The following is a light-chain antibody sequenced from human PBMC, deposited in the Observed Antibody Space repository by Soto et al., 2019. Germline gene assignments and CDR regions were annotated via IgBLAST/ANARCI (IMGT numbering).Light chain of an antibody. J-gene: IGKJ4*01. CDR1: QSLLYSNGYNY. Sequence: DIVMTQSPLSLPVTPGEPASISCRSSQSLLYSNGYNYVDWYLQKPGQPPQLLIFLGSSRASGVPDRFNGSGSGTDFTLRITTVGAEDVGVYYCMQVLQTPLTFGGGTKLEIK. CDR2: LGS. CDR3: MQVLQTPLT. V-gene: IGKV2-28*01.